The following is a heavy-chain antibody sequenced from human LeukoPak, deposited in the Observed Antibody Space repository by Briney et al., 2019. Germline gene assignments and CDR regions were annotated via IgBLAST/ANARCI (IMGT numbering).Heavy chain of an antibody. CDR1: GGTFISYA. CDR3: ARDSNDFWSGYRS. V-gene: IGHV1-69*13. D-gene: IGHD3-3*01. CDR2: IIPIFGTI. Sequence: GASVKVSCKASGGTFISYAISWVRQAPGQGLEWMGGIIPIFGTINYAQKFQGRVTITADESSSTAYMELSSLTSEDTAIYYCARDSNDFWSGYRSWGQGTLVTVSS. J-gene: IGHJ4*02.